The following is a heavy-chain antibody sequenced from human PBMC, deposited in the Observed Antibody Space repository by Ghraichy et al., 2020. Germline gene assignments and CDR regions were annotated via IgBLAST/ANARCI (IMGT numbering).Heavy chain of an antibody. J-gene: IGHJ6*02. V-gene: IGHV3-66*01. D-gene: IGHD2-8*02. Sequence: GGSLRLSCAASGFTVSTNYMSWVRQAPGKGLEWVSVIYSGGSTYYADSVKGRFTISRDSSMTTVSLQMNSLRAEDTAVYYCAIGAAVRTGYYGMDVWGQGTTVTVSS. CDR3: AIGAAVRTGYYGMDV. CDR1: GFTVSTNY. CDR2: IYSGGST.